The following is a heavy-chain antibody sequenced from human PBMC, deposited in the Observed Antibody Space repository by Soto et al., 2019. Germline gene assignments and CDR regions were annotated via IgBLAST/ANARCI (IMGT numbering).Heavy chain of an antibody. V-gene: IGHV4-30-2*01. D-gene: IGHD5-18*01. J-gene: IGHJ4*02. CDR2: IYHSGST. CDR3: ARGIMAEGYSYAGLYYFDY. Sequence: PSETLSLTCAVSGGSISSGGYSWSWIRQPPGKGLEWIGYIYHSGSTYYNPSLKSRVTISVDRSKNQFSLKLSSVTAADTAVYYCARGIMAEGYSYAGLYYFDYWGQGTLVTVSS. CDR1: GGSISSGGYS.